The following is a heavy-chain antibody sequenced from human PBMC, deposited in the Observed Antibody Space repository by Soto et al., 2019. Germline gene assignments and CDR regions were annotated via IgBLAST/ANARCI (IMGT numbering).Heavy chain of an antibody. CDR3: ARVGTVTEIIFDY. CDR1: GGSISSSSYY. CDR2: IYYSGST. D-gene: IGHD4-17*01. V-gene: IGHV4-39*07. Sequence: SETLSLTCTVSGGSISSSSYYWGWIRQPPGKGLEWIGSIYYSGSTYYNPSLKSRVTISVDTSKNQFSLKLSSVTAADTAVYYCARVGTVTEIIFDYWGQGTLVTVSS. J-gene: IGHJ4*02.